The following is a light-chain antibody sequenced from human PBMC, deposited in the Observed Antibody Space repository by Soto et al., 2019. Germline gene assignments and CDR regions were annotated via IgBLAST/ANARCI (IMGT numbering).Light chain of an antibody. V-gene: IGLV1-44*01. Sequence: QSVLTQPPSASGTPGQRXTISCSGSSSNIGSNTVNWYQQLPGTAPKLLIYSNNQRPSGVPDRFSGSKSGTSASLAISGLQSEDEADYYCAAWDDSLNGYVFGTGTKVTVL. CDR3: AAWDDSLNGYV. CDR1: SSNIGSNT. CDR2: SNN. J-gene: IGLJ1*01.